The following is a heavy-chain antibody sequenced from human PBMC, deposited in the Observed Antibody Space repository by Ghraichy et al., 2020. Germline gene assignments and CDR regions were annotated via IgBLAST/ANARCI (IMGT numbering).Heavy chain of an antibody. D-gene: IGHD4-17*01. J-gene: IGHJ4*02. CDR1: GYTFTSYD. CDR2: MNPNSGNT. CDR3: ARRSTDYGDYGGYYFDY. V-gene: IGHV1-8*01. Sequence: ASVKVSCKASGYTFTSYDINWVRQATGQGLEWMGWMNPNSGNTGYAQKFQGRVTMTRNTSISTAYMELSSLRSEDTAVYYCARRSTDYGDYGGYYFDYWGQGTLVTVSS.